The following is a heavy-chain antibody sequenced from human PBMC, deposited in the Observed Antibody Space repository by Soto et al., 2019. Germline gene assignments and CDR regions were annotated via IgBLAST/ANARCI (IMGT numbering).Heavy chain of an antibody. J-gene: IGHJ4*02. V-gene: IGHV4-4*02. CDR1: DGSINNGDW. Sequence: QVQLQESGTGLVEPSGTLSLTCNVYDGSINNGDWCSWVRQPPGKGLEWIGEVYHNGNTNYNASLKSRLTISVDKSRSQFSLRLTRVTAADTAVYYCATRGIVGAIYCGQGTLVTVSS. CDR3: ATRGIVGAIY. CDR2: VYHNGNT. D-gene: IGHD1-26*01.